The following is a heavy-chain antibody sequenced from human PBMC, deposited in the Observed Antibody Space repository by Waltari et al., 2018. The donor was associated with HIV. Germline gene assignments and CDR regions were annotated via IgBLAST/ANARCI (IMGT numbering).Heavy chain of an antibody. D-gene: IGHD3-22*01. Sequence: QVQLQESGPGLVKPSQTLSLTCTVSGDSILSGSYYWTWIRQSAGKGLEWIGRIYTSGSTKYNPAPKSRVTMSRDTSKNQFSLKLISLTAADTAVYYCAREGRDFYDSSGFYLYWGQGTLVAVSS. J-gene: IGHJ4*02. CDR2: IYTSGST. V-gene: IGHV4-61*02. CDR1: GDSILSGSYY. CDR3: AREGRDFYDSSGFYLY.